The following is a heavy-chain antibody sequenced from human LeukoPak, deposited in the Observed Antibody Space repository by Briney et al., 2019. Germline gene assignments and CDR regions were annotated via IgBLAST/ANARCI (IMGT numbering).Heavy chain of an antibody. J-gene: IGHJ4*02. V-gene: IGHV3-23*01. D-gene: IGHD3-22*01. CDR3: AKAVPRYYYDSSGYYYAY. CDR1: GFTFSSYA. CDR2: ISGSGGST. Sequence: GGSLRLSCAASGFTFSSYAMSWVRQAPGKGLEWVSAISGSGGSTNSADSVKGRFTISRDNSKNTLYLQMNSLRAEDTAVYYCAKAVPRYYYDSSGYYYAYWGQGTLVTVSS.